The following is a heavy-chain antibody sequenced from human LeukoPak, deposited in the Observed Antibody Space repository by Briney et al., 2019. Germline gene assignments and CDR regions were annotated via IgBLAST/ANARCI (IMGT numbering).Heavy chain of an antibody. CDR2: IIPIFGTA. Sequence: GASVKVSRKASGGTFSSYAISWVRQAPGQGLEWMGGIIPIFGTANYAQKFQGRVTITADESTSTAYMELSSLRSEDTAVYYCARDSRRDGYNNYYYMDVWGKGTTVTVSS. D-gene: IGHD5-24*01. CDR1: GGTFSSYA. V-gene: IGHV1-69*01. J-gene: IGHJ6*03. CDR3: ARDSRRDGYNNYYYMDV.